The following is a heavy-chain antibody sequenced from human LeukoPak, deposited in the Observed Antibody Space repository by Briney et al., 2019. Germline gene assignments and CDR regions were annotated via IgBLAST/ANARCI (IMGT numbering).Heavy chain of an antibody. J-gene: IGHJ4*02. CDR1: GFTFSNYA. V-gene: IGHV3-23*01. D-gene: IGHD1-1*01. CDR3: AKTSNWNDGGGYFDY. CDR2: ISGSGDST. Sequence: GGSLRLSCAASGFTFSNYAMSWARQAPGKGLEWVSVISGSGDSTHYADSVRGRFTISRDTSKNTLYLQMNNLRAEDTAVYYCAKTSNWNDGGGYFDYWGQGTLVTVSS.